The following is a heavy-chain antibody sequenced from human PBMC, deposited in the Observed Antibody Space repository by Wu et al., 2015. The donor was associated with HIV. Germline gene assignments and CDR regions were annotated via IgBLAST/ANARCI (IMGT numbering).Heavy chain of an antibody. V-gene: IGHV1-18*01. CDR2: ISADNINT. Sequence: QVQLVQSGPEVKNPGASVKVSCKAFGYTFTSYGVSWVRQAPGQGLEWMGWISADNINTHYAQKLQGRVTLTTDTSTSTAYMELRSLRSDDTAVYYCARALSGYYDVLGYWGQGTLVTVSS. CDR3: ARALSGYYDVLGY. CDR1: GYTFTSYG. D-gene: IGHD3-22*01. J-gene: IGHJ4*02.